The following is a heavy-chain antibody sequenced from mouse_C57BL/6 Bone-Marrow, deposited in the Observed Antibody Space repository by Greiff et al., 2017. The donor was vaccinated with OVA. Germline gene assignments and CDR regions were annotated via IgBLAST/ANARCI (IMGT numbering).Heavy chain of an antibody. CDR3: ARALPFAY. D-gene: IGHD2-10*01. J-gene: IGHJ3*01. CDR2: ISDGGSYT. CDR1: GFPFSSYA. Sequence: EVKVVESGGGLVKPGGSLKLSCAASGFPFSSYAMSWVRQTPEKRLEWVATISDGGSYTYYPDNLKGRFTISRDNAKHNLYLQMSHLKSEDTAMYYCARALPFAYWGQGTLVTVSA. V-gene: IGHV5-4*03.